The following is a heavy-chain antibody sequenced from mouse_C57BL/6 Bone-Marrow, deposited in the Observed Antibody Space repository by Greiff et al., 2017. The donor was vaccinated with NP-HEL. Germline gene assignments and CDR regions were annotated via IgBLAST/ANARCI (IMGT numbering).Heavy chain of an antibody. CDR1: GFTFSSYG. CDR3: ASPYDYDVAWFAF. J-gene: IGHJ3*01. Sequence: EVQGVESGGDLVKPGGSLKLSCAASGFTFSSYGMSWVRQTPDKRLEWVATISRGGSYTYYPDSVKGRFTISRDNAKNTLYLQMSSLKSEDTAMYYCASPYDYDVAWFAFWGRGNLVTVSA. CDR2: ISRGGSYT. D-gene: IGHD2-4*01. V-gene: IGHV5-6*01.